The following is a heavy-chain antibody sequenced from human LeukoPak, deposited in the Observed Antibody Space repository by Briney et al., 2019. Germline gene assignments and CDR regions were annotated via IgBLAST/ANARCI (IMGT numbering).Heavy chain of an antibody. CDR1: GGSISSYY. Sequence: PSETLSLTCTVSGGSISSYYWSWIRQPPGKGLEWIGYIYYSGSTNYNPSLKSRVTISVDTSKNQFSLKLSSVTAADTAVYYCARATKTTANPFDYWGQGTLVTVSS. CDR2: IYYSGST. V-gene: IGHV4-59*01. D-gene: IGHD4-17*01. CDR3: ARATKTTANPFDY. J-gene: IGHJ4*02.